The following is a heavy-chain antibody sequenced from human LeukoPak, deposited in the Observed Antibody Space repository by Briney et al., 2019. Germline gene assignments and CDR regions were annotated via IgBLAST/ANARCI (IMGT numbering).Heavy chain of an antibody. Sequence: LGESLKISCKGSGYSFTSYWIGGVRQMPGKGLEWMGIIYPGDSDTRYSPSLQGQVTISADKSISTAYLQWSSLKASDTAMYYCARHHDWGYSYELYDAFDIWGQGTMVTVSS. J-gene: IGHJ3*02. CDR2: IYPGDSDT. D-gene: IGHD5-18*01. CDR1: GYSFTSYW. CDR3: ARHHDWGYSYELYDAFDI. V-gene: IGHV5-51*01.